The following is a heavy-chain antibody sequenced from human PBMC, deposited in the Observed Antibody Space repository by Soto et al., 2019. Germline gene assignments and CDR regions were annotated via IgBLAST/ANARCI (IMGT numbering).Heavy chain of an antibody. CDR1: GFTFSDHY. CDR3: ASVARGYNFDY. D-gene: IGHD5-18*01. CDR2: TRNKANSYTT. J-gene: IGHJ4*02. Sequence: EVQLVESGGGLVQPGGSLRLSCAVSGFTFSDHYMDWVRQAPGKGLEWVGRTRNKANSYTTEYAASVKGRFTISRDESKNSLYLKMNSLKTEDTAMYYCASVARGYNFDYWGQGTLFTVSS. V-gene: IGHV3-72*01.